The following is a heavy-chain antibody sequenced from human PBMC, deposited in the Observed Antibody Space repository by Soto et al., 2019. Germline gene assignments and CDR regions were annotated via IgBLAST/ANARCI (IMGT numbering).Heavy chain of an antibody. D-gene: IGHD6-13*01. Sequence: EVQLVESGGGLVQPGGSLRLSCAASGFTFSSYDMHWVRQATGKGLEWVSAIGTAGDTYYPGSVKGRFTISRENAKNSLDLQMNSLRAGDTAVYYCARGGIAAAGTSFDYWGQGTLVTVSS. V-gene: IGHV3-13*01. CDR1: GFTFSSYD. CDR3: ARGGIAAAGTSFDY. CDR2: IGTAGDT. J-gene: IGHJ4*02.